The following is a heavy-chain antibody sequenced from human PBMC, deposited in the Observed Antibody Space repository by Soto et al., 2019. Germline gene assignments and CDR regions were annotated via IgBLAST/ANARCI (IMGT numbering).Heavy chain of an antibody. CDR1: GFTFSDYY. CDR3: ARDSGSLVVNYYYYGMDV. V-gene: IGHV3-11*01. Sequence: QVQLVESGGGLVKPGGSLRLSCAASGFTFSDYYMSWIRQAPGKGLEWVSYISSSGSTIYYADSVKGRFTISRDNAXXSMXLQMNSLRAEDTAVYYCARDSGSLVVNYYYYGMDVWGQGTTVTVSS. J-gene: IGHJ6*02. D-gene: IGHD6-25*01. CDR2: ISSSGSTI.